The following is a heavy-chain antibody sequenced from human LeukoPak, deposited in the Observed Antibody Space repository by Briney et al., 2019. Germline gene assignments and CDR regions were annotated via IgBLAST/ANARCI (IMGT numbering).Heavy chain of an antibody. J-gene: IGHJ4*02. V-gene: IGHV4-4*07. CDR1: GGSISSYY. CDR3: AGSHISVVVTAVYDY. D-gene: IGHD2-21*02. Sequence: PSETLSLTCTVSGGSISSYYWSWIRQPAGKGLEWIGRIYTSGSTNYNPSLKSRVTISVDKSKNQFSLKLSSVTAADTVVYYCAGSHISVVVTAVYDYWGQGTLVTVSS. CDR2: IYTSGST.